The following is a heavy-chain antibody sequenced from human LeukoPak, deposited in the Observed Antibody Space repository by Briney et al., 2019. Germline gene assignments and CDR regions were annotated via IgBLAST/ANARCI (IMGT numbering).Heavy chain of an antibody. V-gene: IGHV1-69*13. J-gene: IGHJ4*02. CDR3: ARGGALYYDIWD. CDR2: IIPIFGTA. D-gene: IGHD3-9*01. Sequence: SVKVSCKASGYTFTGYYMHWVRQAPGQGLEWMGGIIPIFGTANYAQKFQGRVTITADESTSTAYMELSSLRSEDTAVYYCARGGALYYDIWDWGQGTLVTVSS. CDR1: GYTFTGYY.